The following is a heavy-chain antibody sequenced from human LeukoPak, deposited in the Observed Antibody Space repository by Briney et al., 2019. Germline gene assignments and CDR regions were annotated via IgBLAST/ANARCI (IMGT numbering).Heavy chain of an antibody. Sequence: GGSLRLSCAASGFTFSGSAMHWVRQASGKGLGWVGRIRSKANSYATAYAASVKGRFTISRDDSKNTAYLQMNSLKTEDTAVYYCTRQRMVATSPPFDYWGQGTLVTVSS. CDR1: GFTFSGSA. CDR3: TRQRMVATSPPFDY. CDR2: IRSKANSYAT. J-gene: IGHJ4*02. V-gene: IGHV3-73*01. D-gene: IGHD5-24*01.